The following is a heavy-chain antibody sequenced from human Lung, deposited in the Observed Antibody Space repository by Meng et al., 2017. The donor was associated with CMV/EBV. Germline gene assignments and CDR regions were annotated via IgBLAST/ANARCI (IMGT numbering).Heavy chain of an antibody. V-gene: IGHV3-74*01. CDR2: INSDGRYT. D-gene: IGHD5-12*01. CDR1: FTFRSHW. Sequence: FTFRSHWMRWVRQAPGKGQVWVSHINSDGRYTSYADSVKGRFTISRDNAKNTLYLQMNSLGAEDTAVYYCARASGGKYSGYDYTFDYWGQGTLVTVSS. CDR3: ARASGGKYSGYDYTFDY. J-gene: IGHJ4*02.